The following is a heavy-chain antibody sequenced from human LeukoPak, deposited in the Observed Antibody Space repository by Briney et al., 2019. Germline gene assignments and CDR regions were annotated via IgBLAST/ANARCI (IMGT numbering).Heavy chain of an antibody. D-gene: IGHD5-12*01. Sequence: GGSLRLSCASSAFNFTAYWMHWVRQDPRQGLLWVARINSDGTTTNYADSVKGRFTISRDNAKNTLFLQMNSLRAEDTAVYFCAVSNGGYGPWGQGTLVTVSS. V-gene: IGHV3-74*01. CDR3: AVSNGGYGP. J-gene: IGHJ5*02. CDR1: AFNFTAYW. CDR2: INSDGTTT.